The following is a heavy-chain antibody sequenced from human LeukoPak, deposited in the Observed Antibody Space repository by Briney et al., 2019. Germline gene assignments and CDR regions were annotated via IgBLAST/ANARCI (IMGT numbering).Heavy chain of an antibody. CDR1: GFTFGSYS. CDR3: ASAPYYVMDV. CDR2: ISGSGRTI. J-gene: IGHJ6*02. V-gene: IGHV3-48*02. Sequence: HPGGSLRLSCAASGFTFGSYSLNWVRQAPGKGLEWISYISGSGRTIDYADSVKGRFTISRDNAKKSLYLQMNSLRDEDTAVYYCASAPYYVMDVWGQGTTVTVSS.